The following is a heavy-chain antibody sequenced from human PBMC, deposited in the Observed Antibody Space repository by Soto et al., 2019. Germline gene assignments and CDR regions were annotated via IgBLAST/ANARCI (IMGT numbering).Heavy chain of an antibody. CDR2: IYYSGST. D-gene: IGHD3-3*01. V-gene: IGHV4-59*01. J-gene: IGHJ1*01. CDR1: GGSISSYY. CDR3: AGVQLRFLEWSTAEYFQH. Sequence: SETLSLTCTVSGGSISSYYWSWIRQPPGKGLEWIGYIYYSGSTNYNPSLKSRVTISVDTSKNQFSLKLSSVTAADTAVYYCAGVQLRFLEWSTAEYFQHWGQGTLVTVSS.